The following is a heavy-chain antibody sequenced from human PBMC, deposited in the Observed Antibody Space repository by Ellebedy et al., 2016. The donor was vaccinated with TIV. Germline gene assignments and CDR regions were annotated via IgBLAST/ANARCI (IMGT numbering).Heavy chain of an antibody. CDR1: GLTVSSHF. J-gene: IGHJ4*02. CDR3: ARAVVFGVVYYFDY. CDR2: ISTGGYT. Sequence: PGGSLRLSCAASGLTVSSHFMSWVRQAPGKGLEWVSTISTGGYTYYADSVKGRFTISRDNSKNTLYLQMDSLRAEDTAVYYCARAVVFGVVYYFDYWGQGTLVTASS. V-gene: IGHV3-53*01. D-gene: IGHD3-3*01.